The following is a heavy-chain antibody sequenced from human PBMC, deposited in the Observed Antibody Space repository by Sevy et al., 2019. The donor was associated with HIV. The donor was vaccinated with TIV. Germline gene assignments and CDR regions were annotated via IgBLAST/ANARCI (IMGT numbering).Heavy chain of an antibody. CDR2: IKEDGSEK. J-gene: IGHJ4*02. D-gene: IGHD4-17*01. CDR1: GFMFSRYW. V-gene: IGHV3-7*01. Sequence: GGSLRLSCAASGFMFSRYWMTWVRQAPGKGLEWVANIKEDGSEKNYVDSVEGRFTISRDNAKSSLYLQMNSLRAEDTAVYYCARDLPPSATTVPHFDYWGQGTLVTVSS. CDR3: ARDLPPSATTVPHFDY.